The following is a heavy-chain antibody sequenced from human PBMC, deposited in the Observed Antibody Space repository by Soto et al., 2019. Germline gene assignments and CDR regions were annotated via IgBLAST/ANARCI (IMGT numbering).Heavy chain of an antibody. V-gene: IGHV3-30-3*01. CDR2: ISYDGSNK. D-gene: IGHD1-7*01. CDR3: TRDLGDVTGTPPSRYGLDV. J-gene: IGHJ6*02. Sequence: PGGSLRLSCAASGFTFSSYAMHWVRQAPGKGLEWVAVISYDGSNKYYADSVKGRFTISRDNSKNTLYLQMNSLRAEDTAVYYCTRDLGDVTGTPPSRYGLDVWGQGTTVTVSS. CDR1: GFTFSSYA.